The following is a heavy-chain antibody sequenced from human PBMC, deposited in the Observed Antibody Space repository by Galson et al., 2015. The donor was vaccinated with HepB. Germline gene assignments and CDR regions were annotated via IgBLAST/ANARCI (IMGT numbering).Heavy chain of an antibody. CDR3: ARDNYNSGESY. Sequence: SLRLSCAASGFTFSNYNMNWVRQAPGKGLEWVSYISSSSRTTSYADSVKGRFTISRDNGKNSLYLQMNSLRAEDTAVYYCARDNYNSGESYWGQGTLVTVSS. V-gene: IGHV3-48*04. D-gene: IGHD3-10*01. CDR1: GFTFSNYN. J-gene: IGHJ4*02. CDR2: ISSSSRTT.